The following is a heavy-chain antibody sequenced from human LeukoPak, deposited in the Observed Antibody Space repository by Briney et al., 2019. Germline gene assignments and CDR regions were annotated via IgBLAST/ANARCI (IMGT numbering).Heavy chain of an antibody. D-gene: IGHD3-3*01. CDR1: GFTFSSYA. V-gene: IGHV3-64*01. Sequence: GGSLRLSCAAPGFTFSSYAMHWVRQAPGKGLEYVSAISSNGGSTYYANSVKGRFTISRDNSKNTLYLQMCSLRAEDMAVYYCARRRYDFWSGYYGYFDYWGQGTLVTVPS. CDR2: ISSNGGST. J-gene: IGHJ4*02. CDR3: ARRRYDFWSGYYGYFDY.